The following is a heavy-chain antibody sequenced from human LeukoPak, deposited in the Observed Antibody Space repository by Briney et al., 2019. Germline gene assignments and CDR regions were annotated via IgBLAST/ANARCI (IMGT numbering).Heavy chain of an antibody. D-gene: IGHD4-23*01. CDR3: ARAFYGGNIDY. V-gene: IGHV4-39*07. CDR1: GGSISSSSYY. J-gene: IGHJ4*02. CDR2: IYYSGST. Sequence: SETLSLTCTVSGGSISSSSYYWGWIRQPPGTGLEWIGSIYYSGSTYYNPSLKSRVTISVDTSKNQFSLKLSSVTAADTAVYYCARAFYGGNIDYWGQGTLVTVSS.